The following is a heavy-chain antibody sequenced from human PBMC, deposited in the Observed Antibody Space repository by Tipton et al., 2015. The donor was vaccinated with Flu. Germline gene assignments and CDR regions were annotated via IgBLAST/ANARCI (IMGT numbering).Heavy chain of an antibody. CDR1: GFTFSQYW. CDR3: ARERGYYGSGNHQDNWFDP. Sequence: SLRLSCATSGFTFSQYWMNWVRQAPGKGLEWVANIKQDGNDKYYVDSVKGRFTVSRDNAKNSLYLQMNSLRVEDTAVYYCARERGYYGSGNHQDNWFDPWGQGTLVTVSS. J-gene: IGHJ5*02. V-gene: IGHV3-7*01. D-gene: IGHD3-10*01. CDR2: IKQDGNDK.